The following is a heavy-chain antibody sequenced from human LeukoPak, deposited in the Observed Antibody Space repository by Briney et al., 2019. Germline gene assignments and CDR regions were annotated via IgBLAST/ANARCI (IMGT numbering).Heavy chain of an antibody. CDR3: AKAGYTSSWPLDY. CDR1: GCTFSSDG. Sequence: GGSLRLSCASSGCTFSSDGMSWLRQAPGKGLEWVSALSGSGSTTYYADSVKGRFTISRDNSKNTLFLEMNRLRVEDTAVYYCAKAGYTSSWPLDYWGQGTQVTVSS. J-gene: IGHJ4*02. CDR2: LSGSGSTT. D-gene: IGHD6-13*01. V-gene: IGHV3-23*01.